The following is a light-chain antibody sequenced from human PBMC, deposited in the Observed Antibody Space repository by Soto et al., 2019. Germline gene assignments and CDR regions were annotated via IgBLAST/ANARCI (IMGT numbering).Light chain of an antibody. Sequence: DIQMTQSPSSLSASVGDRVTITCRASQSISSYLNWYQQKPGKAPKLLIYAASSLQSGVPSRFSGSGSGTDFTLTISSVQPEDFATYYCQQSYSTLWTFGQGTKVEIK. CDR2: AAS. CDR1: QSISSY. J-gene: IGKJ1*01. V-gene: IGKV1-39*01. CDR3: QQSYSTLWT.